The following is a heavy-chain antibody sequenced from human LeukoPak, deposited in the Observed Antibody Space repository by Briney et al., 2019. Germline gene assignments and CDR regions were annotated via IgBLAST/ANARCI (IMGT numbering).Heavy chain of an antibody. CDR1: GYTFTSYA. J-gene: IGHJ4*02. Sequence: ASVTVSCKASGYTFTSYAMHWVRQAPGQRLEWMGWINAGNGNTKYSQKFQGRVTITRDTSASTAYMELSSLRSEDTAVYYCARDHYDYVWGSYLFGYWGQGTLVTVSS. CDR2: INAGNGNT. D-gene: IGHD3-16*02. CDR3: ARDHYDYVWGSYLFGY. V-gene: IGHV1-3*01.